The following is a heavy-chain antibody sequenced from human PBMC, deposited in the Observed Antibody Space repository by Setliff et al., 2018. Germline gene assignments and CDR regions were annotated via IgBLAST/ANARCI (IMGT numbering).Heavy chain of an antibody. D-gene: IGHD1-1*01. CDR3: ASGRRDSYNFADWYFDL. J-gene: IGHJ2*01. V-gene: IGHV4-61*02. CDR2: IYTSGSP. CDR1: GGSISSGNHF. Sequence: SETLSLTCTLSGGSISSGNHFWSWIRQPAGKGLEWIGRIYTSGSPKYIPSLKSRVTMSVDTSKNQFSLRLDSVTAADTAVYYCASGRRDSYNFADWYFDLWGPGTLVTVS.